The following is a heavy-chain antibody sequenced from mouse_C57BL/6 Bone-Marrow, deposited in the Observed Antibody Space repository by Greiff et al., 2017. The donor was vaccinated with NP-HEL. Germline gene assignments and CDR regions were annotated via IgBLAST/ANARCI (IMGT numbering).Heavy chain of an antibody. Sequence: EVKLQESGAELVRPGASVKLSCTASGFNIKDDYMHWVKQRPEQGLEWIGWIDPENGDTEYASKFQGKATITADTSSNTAYLQLSSLTSEDTAVYYCTTSCYYYGSSYDFDYWGQGTTLTVSS. D-gene: IGHD1-1*01. V-gene: IGHV14-4*01. J-gene: IGHJ2*01. CDR3: TTSCYYYGSSYDFDY. CDR2: IDPENGDT. CDR1: GFNIKDDY.